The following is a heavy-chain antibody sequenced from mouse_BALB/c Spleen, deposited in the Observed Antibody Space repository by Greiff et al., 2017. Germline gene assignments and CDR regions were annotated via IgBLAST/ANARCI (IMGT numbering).Heavy chain of an antibody. D-gene: IGHD1-1*01. CDR3: ARDYYGSSYPYYAMDY. CDR1: GFTFSSYG. CDR2: INSNGGST. J-gene: IGHJ4*01. Sequence: EVHLVESGGGLVQPGGSLKLSCAASGFTFSSYGMSWVRQTPDKRLELVATINSNGGSTYYPDSVKGRFTISRDNAKNTLYLQMSSLKSEDTAMYYCARDYYGSSYPYYAMDYWGQGTSVTVSS. V-gene: IGHV5-6-3*01.